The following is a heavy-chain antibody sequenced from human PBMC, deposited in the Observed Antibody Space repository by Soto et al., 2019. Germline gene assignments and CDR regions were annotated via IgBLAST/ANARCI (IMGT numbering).Heavy chain of an antibody. V-gene: IGHV4-59*01. CDR1: GGSISSYY. CDR3: ARATPVFYYSSSWSLDY. D-gene: IGHD6-13*01. Sequence: QVQLQESGPGLVKPSETLSLTCTVSGGSISSYYWSWIRQPPGRGLEWIGYISYSGSTNYNPSLKLRVTISVDTSKNQFSLKLSSVTAADTAVYYCARATPVFYYSSSWSLDYWGQGTLVTVSS. CDR2: ISYSGST. J-gene: IGHJ4*02.